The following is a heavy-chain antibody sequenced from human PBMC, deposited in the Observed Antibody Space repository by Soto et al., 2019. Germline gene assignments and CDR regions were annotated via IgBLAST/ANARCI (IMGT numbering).Heavy chain of an antibody. D-gene: IGHD4-4*01. J-gene: IGHJ6*02. CDR2: IIPIFGTA. CDR3: ASRTETYSYYYYGMDV. V-gene: IGHV1-69*12. CDR1: VGTFSSYA. Sequence: QVQLVQSGAEVKKPGSSVKVSCKASVGTFSSYAISWVRQAPGQGLEWMGGIIPIFGTANYAQKFQGRVTITADESTSTASMELRSLRSEDTAVYYCASRTETYSYYYYGMDVWGQGTAVTVSS.